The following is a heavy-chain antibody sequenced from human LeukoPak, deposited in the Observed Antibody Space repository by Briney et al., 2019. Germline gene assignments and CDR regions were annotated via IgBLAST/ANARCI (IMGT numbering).Heavy chain of an antibody. D-gene: IGHD4/OR15-4a*01. J-gene: IGHJ6*02. CDR3: ARGGGVLGMDV. CDR2: ISSSSSYI. Sequence: GGSLRLSCAASGFTFSSYSMNWVRQAPGKGLEWVSSISSSSSYIYYADSVKGRFTISRDNATNSLYLQMNSLGAEDTAVYYGARGGGVLGMDVWGQGTTVTVSS. V-gene: IGHV3-21*01. CDR1: GFTFSSYS.